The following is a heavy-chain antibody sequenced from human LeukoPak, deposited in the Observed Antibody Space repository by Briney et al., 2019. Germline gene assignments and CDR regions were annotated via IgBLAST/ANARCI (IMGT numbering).Heavy chain of an antibody. V-gene: IGHV3-30*18. J-gene: IGHJ4*02. CDR1: GFTVSSNY. CDR3: AKGPEYTPMVEY. Sequence: GGSLRLSCAASGFTVSSNYMSWVRQAPGKGLEWVAVISYDGGNEYYADSVKGRFTISRDNSKNTLYLQMNSLRAEDTAVYYCAKGPEYTPMVEYWGQGTLVTVSS. CDR2: ISYDGGNE. D-gene: IGHD5-18*01.